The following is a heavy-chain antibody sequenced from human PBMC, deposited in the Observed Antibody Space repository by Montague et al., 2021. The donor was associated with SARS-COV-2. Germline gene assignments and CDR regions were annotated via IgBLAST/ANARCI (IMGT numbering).Heavy chain of an antibody. CDR1: GGSISSYY. Sequence: SETLSLTCTVAGGSISSYYCSWIRQPPGKGLEWIGYIYYSGSTNYNPSLKSRVTISVDTSKNQFSLKLSSVTAADTAVYYCARGFDYWGQGTLVTVSS. J-gene: IGHJ4*02. V-gene: IGHV4-59*08. CDR3: ARGFDY. CDR2: IYYSGST.